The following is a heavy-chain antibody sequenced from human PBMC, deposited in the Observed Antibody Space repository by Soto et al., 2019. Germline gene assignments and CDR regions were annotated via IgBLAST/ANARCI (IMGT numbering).Heavy chain of an antibody. J-gene: IGHJ4*02. V-gene: IGHV3-23*01. Sequence: EVQLLESGGGLVHPGGSLRLSCTASGFTFNNYAMAWVRLAPGEGMEWVAAISGRGGYTYHADSVKGRFTISRDNSRSTLYLQMDSLRAEDTAVYYCAKGSASVSPYFFDFWGQGTLVPVSS. CDR3: AKGSASVSPYFFDF. CDR1: GFTFNNYA. CDR2: ISGRGGYT.